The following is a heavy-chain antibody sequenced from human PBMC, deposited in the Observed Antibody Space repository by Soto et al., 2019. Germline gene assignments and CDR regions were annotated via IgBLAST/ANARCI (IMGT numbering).Heavy chain of an antibody. CDR2: ISFDGSKK. J-gene: IGHJ4*02. D-gene: IGHD3-22*01. Sequence: QVQLVESGGGVVQPGRSLRPSCEGSGFTSSSYVMHWVRQAPGKGLEWVALISFDGSKKNYADSVKGRFTISRDNSKNMMYLQMNSLRPEDTAVYYCARGVFYYYGSSGYSPDYWGQGTLVTVSS. CDR1: GFTSSSYV. V-gene: IGHV3-30-3*01. CDR3: ARGVFYYYGSSGYSPDY.